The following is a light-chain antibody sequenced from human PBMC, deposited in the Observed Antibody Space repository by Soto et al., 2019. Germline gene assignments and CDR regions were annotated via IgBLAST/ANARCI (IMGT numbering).Light chain of an antibody. Sequence: QSALTQPPSASGSPGQSVTISCTGTSSDVGGYDYVPWYQQHPGEAPKLMIYEVSKRPSGVPDRFSGSKSGTTASLAVAGLQAEDEADYYCSSYAGSNTPYVFGIGTKLTVL. CDR1: SSDVGGYDY. J-gene: IGLJ1*01. CDR3: SSYAGSNTPYV. CDR2: EVS. V-gene: IGLV2-8*01.